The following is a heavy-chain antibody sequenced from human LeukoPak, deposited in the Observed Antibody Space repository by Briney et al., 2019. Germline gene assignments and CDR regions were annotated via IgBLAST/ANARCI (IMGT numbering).Heavy chain of an antibody. J-gene: IGHJ4*02. D-gene: IGHD6-13*01. Sequence: SQTLSLTCTVSGGSISSGSYYWSWIRQPAGKGLEWIGSIYYSGSTYYNPSLKSRVTISVDTSKNQFSLQLNSVTPEDTAVYYCARESDFIAAAGTFDYWGQGTLVTVSS. CDR3: ARESDFIAAAGTFDY. V-gene: IGHV4-39*02. CDR2: IYYSGST. CDR1: GGSISSGSYY.